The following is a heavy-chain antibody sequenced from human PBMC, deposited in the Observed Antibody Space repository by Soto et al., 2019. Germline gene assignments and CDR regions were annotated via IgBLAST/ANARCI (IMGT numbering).Heavy chain of an antibody. Sequence: PGGSLRLSXAASGFSFSSYAMSWVCQAPGKGLEWVSAISGSGGSTYYADSVKGRFTISRDNSKNTLYLQMNSLRAEDTAVYYCAKDRYSGIAVAGRTSRAFDIWGQGTMVTVSS. CDR3: AKDRYSGIAVAGRTSRAFDI. V-gene: IGHV3-23*01. D-gene: IGHD6-19*01. CDR1: GFSFSSYA. J-gene: IGHJ3*02. CDR2: ISGSGGST.